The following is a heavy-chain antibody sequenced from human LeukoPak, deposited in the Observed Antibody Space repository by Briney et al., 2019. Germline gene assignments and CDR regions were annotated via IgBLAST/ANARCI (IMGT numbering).Heavy chain of an antibody. Sequence: GGSLRLSCAASGFTFSDFWMSWVRQAPGKGLEWVAKINKDGNEKYYVDSVKGQFTISRDNAKNSLYMQMNSLRAEDSAVYYCARGRYTLGSYPDYFDYWGQGTLVTVSS. D-gene: IGHD6-19*01. CDR3: ARGRYTLGSYPDYFDY. J-gene: IGHJ4*02. CDR2: INKDGNEK. V-gene: IGHV3-7*01. CDR1: GFTFSDFW.